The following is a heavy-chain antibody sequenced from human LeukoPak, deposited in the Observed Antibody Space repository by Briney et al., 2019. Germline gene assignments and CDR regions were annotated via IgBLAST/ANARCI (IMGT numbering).Heavy chain of an antibody. CDR1: GFTFSSYA. CDR2: ISGSGGST. CDR3: VITMVREPPLWY. D-gene: IGHD3-10*01. V-gene: IGHV3-23*01. Sequence: PGGSLRLSCAASGFTFSSYAMSWVRQAPGKGLEWVSAISGSGGSTYYADSVKGRFTISRDNSKNTLYLQMNSLRAEDTAVYYCVITMVREPPLWYWGQGTLVTVSS. J-gene: IGHJ4*02.